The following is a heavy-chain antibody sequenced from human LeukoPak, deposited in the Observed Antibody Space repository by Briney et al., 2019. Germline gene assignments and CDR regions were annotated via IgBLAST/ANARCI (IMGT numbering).Heavy chain of an antibody. CDR1: GGTFSSYA. CDR3: ARDRRNYYGSGSYYNLDY. D-gene: IGHD3-10*01. V-gene: IGHV1-69*06. CDR2: IIPIFGTA. J-gene: IGHJ4*02. Sequence: ASVKVSCKASGGTFSSYAISWVRQAPGQGLEWMGGIIPIFGTANYAQKFRGRVTITADKSTSTAYMELSSLRSEDTAVYYCARDRRNYYGSGSYYNLDYWGQGTLVTVSS.